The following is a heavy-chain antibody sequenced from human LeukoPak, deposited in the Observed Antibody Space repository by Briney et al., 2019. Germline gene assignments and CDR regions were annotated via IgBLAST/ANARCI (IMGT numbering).Heavy chain of an antibody. Sequence: GGSLRLSCAASGFTSTNYAMTWVRQAPGKGLEWISGISKSGDITFYADSVKGRFTISRDTSKSAVYLQMNNLRAEDTAIYYCAKDASTTNNFYFFDYWGQGALATVSS. V-gene: IGHV3-23*01. D-gene: IGHD1-1*01. CDR1: GFTSTNYA. CDR2: ISKSGDIT. CDR3: AKDASTTNNFYFFDY. J-gene: IGHJ4*02.